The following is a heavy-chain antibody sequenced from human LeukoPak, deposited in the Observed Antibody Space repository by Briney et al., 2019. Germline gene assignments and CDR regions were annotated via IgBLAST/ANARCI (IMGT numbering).Heavy chain of an antibody. J-gene: IGHJ5*02. Sequence: TLSLTCTVSGGSITNDNYFWSWVRQYPGKGLEWIGYIYYSGNTYYNTSLKSRVTMSVDTSKNQFSLKLTSMTAADTAVYHCARDVGFCSGGSCYPYNWFDPWGQGTLVTVAS. CDR2: IYYSGNT. D-gene: IGHD2-15*01. CDR1: GGSITNDNYF. CDR3: ARDVGFCSGGSCYPYNWFDP. V-gene: IGHV4-31*03.